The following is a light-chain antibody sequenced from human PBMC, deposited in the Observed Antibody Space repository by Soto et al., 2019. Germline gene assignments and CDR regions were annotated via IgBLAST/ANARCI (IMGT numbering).Light chain of an antibody. CDR3: QQSYSNPLT. CDR1: QSINIW. CDR2: AAS. V-gene: IGKV1-39*01. Sequence: PMSQSPSTISTPAGNRFTITCRASQSINIWLEWYQQKPGKAPKPLIYAASSLQSGVPSRFSGSGSGTDFTLTISSLQPEDFETYYCQQSYSNPLTFGGGTKVDIK. J-gene: IGKJ4*01.